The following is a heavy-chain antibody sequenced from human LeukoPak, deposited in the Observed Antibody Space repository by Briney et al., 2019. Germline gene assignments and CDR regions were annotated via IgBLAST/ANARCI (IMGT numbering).Heavy chain of an antibody. Sequence: SETLSLTCTVSGYSISSNYYWGWIRQPPGKGLEWIGSIYHSGSTYYNPSLKSRVTISVDTSKNQFSLKLSSVTAADTAVYYCARDLRMMITFGGVIVYGWFDPWGQGTLVTVSS. D-gene: IGHD3-16*02. CDR3: ARDLRMMITFGGVIVYGWFDP. CDR1: GYSISSNYY. CDR2: IYHSGST. V-gene: IGHV4-38-2*02. J-gene: IGHJ5*02.